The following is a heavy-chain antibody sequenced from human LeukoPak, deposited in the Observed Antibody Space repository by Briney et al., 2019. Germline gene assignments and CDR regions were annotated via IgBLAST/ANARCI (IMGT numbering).Heavy chain of an antibody. V-gene: IGHV1-18*01. CDR3: ARVGYGSGWYSLDFDY. CDR2: ISAYNGNT. CDR1: GYTFTSYG. D-gene: IGHD6-19*01. J-gene: IGHJ4*02. Sequence: GASVKLSCKASGYTFTSYGISWVRQAPGQGLEWMGWISAYNGNTNYAQKLQSRVTMTTDTSTSTAYMELRSLGSDDTAVYYCARVGYGSGWYSLDFDYWGQGTLVTVSS.